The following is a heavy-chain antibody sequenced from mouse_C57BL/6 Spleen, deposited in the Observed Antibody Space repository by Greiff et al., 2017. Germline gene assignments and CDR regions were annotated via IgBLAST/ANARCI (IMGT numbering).Heavy chain of an antibody. CDR3: ARSGSSPSYWYFDV. CDR2: IWSGGST. V-gene: IGHV2-2*01. D-gene: IGHD1-1*01. J-gene: IGHJ1*03. CDR1: GFSLTSYG. Sequence: VMLVESGPGLVQPSQSLSITCTVSGFSLTSYGVHWVRQSPGKGLEWLGVIWSGGSTDYNAAFISRLSISKDNSKSQVFFKMNSLQADDTAIYYCARSGSSPSYWYFDVWGTGTTVTVSS.